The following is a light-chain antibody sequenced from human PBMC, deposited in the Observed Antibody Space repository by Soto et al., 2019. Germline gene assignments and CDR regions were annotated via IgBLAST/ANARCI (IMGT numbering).Light chain of an antibody. CDR2: GAT. J-gene: IGKJ1*01. CDR3: QHYDYGPKT. CDR1: QNISSN. V-gene: IGKV3-15*01. Sequence: EIVMTQSPATLSVSPGERATLSCRASQNISSNLAWYQQARGQAPRLLIYGATTRAPGIPARFSGSGSGTEFTLTISSLRSEYFAVYYRQHYDYGPKTFGQGTEVEIK.